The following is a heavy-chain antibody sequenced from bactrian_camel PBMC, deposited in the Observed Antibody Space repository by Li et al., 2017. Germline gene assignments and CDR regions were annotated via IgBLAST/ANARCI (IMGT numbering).Heavy chain of an antibody. CDR2: IYSEDGTT. CDR1: GCADKWFC. D-gene: IGHD2*01. Sequence: QVQLVESGGGSVQAGGSLRLSCAASGCADKWFCIGWVRQAPGKEREGVAYIYSEDGTTFYADSVKGRFTITQENAKDTLFVYLQMISLKPEDTAMYYCAADPTRSYCTGGYWRQPVMGPNKYWGQGTQVTVS. V-gene: IGHV3S63*01. CDR3: AADPTRSYCTGGYWRQPVMGPNKY. J-gene: IGHJ4*01.